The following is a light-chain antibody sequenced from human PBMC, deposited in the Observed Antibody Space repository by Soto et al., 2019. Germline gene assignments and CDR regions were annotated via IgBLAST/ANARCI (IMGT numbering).Light chain of an antibody. Sequence: QSVLTQPASVPGSPGQSITISCTGTSSDVGGYNYVSWYQQHPGKAPKLMIYDVSNRPSGVSNRFSGSKSGNTASLTISGLQAEDEADYYCRSYTSSSTRVFGTGTKVTVL. CDR1: SSDVGGYNY. V-gene: IGLV2-14*01. CDR3: RSYTSSSTRV. J-gene: IGLJ1*01. CDR2: DVS.